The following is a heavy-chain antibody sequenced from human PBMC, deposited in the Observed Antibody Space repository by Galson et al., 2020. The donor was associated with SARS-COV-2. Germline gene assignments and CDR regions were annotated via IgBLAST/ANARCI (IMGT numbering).Heavy chain of an antibody. D-gene: IGHD3-9*01. CDR3: ARHNDILTGYPIHYFDY. CDR2: LYYRGST. Sequence: SENLSLTCTVSGGSISSSSYYWGWIRQPPGKGLEWIGSLYYRGSTYYNPSLKSRVTISVDTSKNQFSLKLSSVTTADTAVYYCARHNDILTGYPIHYFDYWGQGTLVTVSS. J-gene: IGHJ4*02. V-gene: IGHV4-39*01. CDR1: GGSISSSSYY.